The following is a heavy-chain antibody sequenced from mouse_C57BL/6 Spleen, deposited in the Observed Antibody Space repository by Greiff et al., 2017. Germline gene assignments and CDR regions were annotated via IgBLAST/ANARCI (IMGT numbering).Heavy chain of an antibody. V-gene: IGHV1-64*01. Sequence: QVQLQQPGAELVKPGASVKLSCKASGYTFTSYWMHWVKQRPGQGLEWIGMIHPNSGSTNYNEKFKSKATLTVDKSSSTAYMQRSSLTSEDSAVYYCERQLRLQGFAYWGQGTLVTVSA. CDR1: GYTFTSYW. CDR2: IHPNSGST. D-gene: IGHD3-2*02. J-gene: IGHJ3*01. CDR3: ERQLRLQGFAY.